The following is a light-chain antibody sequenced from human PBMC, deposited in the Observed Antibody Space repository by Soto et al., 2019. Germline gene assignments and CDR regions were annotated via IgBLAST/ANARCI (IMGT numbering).Light chain of an antibody. Sequence: QSALTQPASVSGSLGQSITISCTGTSSDVGGYNYVSWYQQHPGQAPKLLIHEVTNRPSGISDRFSGSKSANTASLTISGLRAEDEAHYYCSSYTTFRTPHVAFGGGTKLTV. CDR2: EVT. CDR1: SSDVGGYNY. V-gene: IGLV2-14*01. J-gene: IGLJ2*01. CDR3: SSYTTFRTPHVA.